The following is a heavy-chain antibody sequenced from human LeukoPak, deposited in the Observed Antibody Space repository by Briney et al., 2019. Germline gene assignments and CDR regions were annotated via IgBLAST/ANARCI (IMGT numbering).Heavy chain of an antibody. CDR3: ARDLRSSGWYYFDY. CDR2: ISGSSTYI. Sequence: GGSLRLSCAASGFTFGSYSMNWVRQAPGKGLEWVPSISGSSTYIYYADSVKGRFTISRDNAKNSLYLQMNSLRGEDTAVYYCARDLRSSGWYYFDYWGQGTLVTVSS. V-gene: IGHV3-21*01. D-gene: IGHD6-19*01. CDR1: GFTFGSYS. J-gene: IGHJ4*02.